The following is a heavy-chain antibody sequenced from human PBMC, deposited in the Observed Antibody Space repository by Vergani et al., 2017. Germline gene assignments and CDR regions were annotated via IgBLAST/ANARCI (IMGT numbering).Heavy chain of an antibody. V-gene: IGHV4-39*01. CDR3: ARLRPPGTYVGG. D-gene: IGHD1-14*01. J-gene: IGHJ4*02. Sequence: QLQLQESGPGLVKPSETLSLTCTVSGGSISSSSYYWGWIRQPPGKGLEWIGSIYYSGSTYYNPSLKSRVTISVDTSKNQFSLKLSSVTAADTAVYYGARLRPPGTYVGGWGQGTLVTVSS. CDR2: IYYSGST. CDR1: GGSISSSSYY.